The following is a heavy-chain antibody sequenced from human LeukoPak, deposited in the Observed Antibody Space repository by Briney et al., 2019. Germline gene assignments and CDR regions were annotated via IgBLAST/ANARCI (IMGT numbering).Heavy chain of an antibody. J-gene: IGHJ4*02. CDR3: VAMIRGVGY. D-gene: IGHD3-10*01. Sequence: GGSLRLSCAASGLTFSDHYMVWVRQAPGKGLEWVARIRNKAHSYTTEYAASVKGRFTISRDDSKNSLYLQMNSLKTEDTAVFFCVAMIRGVGYWGQGTLVTVSS. CDR2: IRNKAHSYTT. CDR1: GLTFSDHY. V-gene: IGHV3-72*01.